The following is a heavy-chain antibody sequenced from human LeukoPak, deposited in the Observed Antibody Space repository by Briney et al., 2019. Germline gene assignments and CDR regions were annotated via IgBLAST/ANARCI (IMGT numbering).Heavy chain of an antibody. CDR2: KHHSGST. CDR1: GVSVSSYY. J-gene: IGHJ6*02. V-gene: IGHV4-59*02. D-gene: IGHD3-10*01. Sequence: TSETLSLTCTVSGVSVSSYYWSWIRQPPGKGLEWIGYKHHSGSTNYNPSLKSRVGISTDTSRNRLSLKLSSVTAADTAVYYCARTRGRFGGSIGWSREDYNDYYGMDVWGRGTSVTVSS. CDR3: ARTRGRFGGSIGWSREDYNDYYGMDV.